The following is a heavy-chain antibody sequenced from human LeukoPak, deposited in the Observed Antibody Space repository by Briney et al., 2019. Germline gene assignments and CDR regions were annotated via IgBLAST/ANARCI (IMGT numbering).Heavy chain of an antibody. CDR1: GGSFSGYY. D-gene: IGHD6-19*01. CDR2: IYYSGST. V-gene: IGHV4-39*01. CDR3: FSRGWYADSLDY. Sequence: SETLSLTCAVYGGSFSGYYWGWIRQPPGKGLEWIGSIYYSGSTYYNPSPKSRVTISVDTSKNQFSLKLSSVTAADTAVYYCFSRGWYADSLDYWGQGTLVTVSS. J-gene: IGHJ4*02.